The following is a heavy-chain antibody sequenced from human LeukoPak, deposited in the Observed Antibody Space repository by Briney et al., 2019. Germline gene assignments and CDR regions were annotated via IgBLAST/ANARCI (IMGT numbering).Heavy chain of an antibody. J-gene: IGHJ5*02. CDR3: ARAGQWLVQSNWFDP. CDR1: GFTFSSYW. V-gene: IGHV3-74*01. CDR2: INSDGSST. Sequence: PGGSLRLSCAASGFTFSSYWMHWVRQAPGKGLVWVSRINSDGSSTSYADSVRGRFTISRDNAKNTLYLQMNSLRAEDTAVYYCARAGQWLVQSNWFDPWGQGTLVTVSS. D-gene: IGHD6-19*01.